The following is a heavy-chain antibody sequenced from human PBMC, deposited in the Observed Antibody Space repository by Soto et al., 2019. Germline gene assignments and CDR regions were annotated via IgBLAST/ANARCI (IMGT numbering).Heavy chain of an antibody. CDR1: GDSINNSY. CDR3: AKYRRTEAEGFTLDY. J-gene: IGHJ4*02. D-gene: IGHD6-13*01. Sequence: PSETLSLTCAVSGDSINNSYGIWMRQPPGKRLEWIGNIYYTGTTTYNPSLESRVTMSVDTSKNQFSLKLNSADAADTAVYYCAKYRRTEAEGFTLDYWGRGTLVTVSS. CDR2: IYYTGTT. V-gene: IGHV4-59*01.